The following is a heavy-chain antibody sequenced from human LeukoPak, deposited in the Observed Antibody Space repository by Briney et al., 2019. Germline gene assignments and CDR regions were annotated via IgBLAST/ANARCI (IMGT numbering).Heavy chain of an antibody. CDR3: ARWTPRYCSSTGCYTGPPAAFDI. J-gene: IGHJ3*02. CDR2: INWNGGST. V-gene: IGHV3-20*04. CDR1: GFTFDDYG. D-gene: IGHD2-2*02. Sequence: RSGGSLRLSCAASGFTFDDYGMSWVRQAPGKGLEWVSGINWNGGSTGYADSVKGRFTISRDNAKNSLYLQMNSLRAEDTALYYCARWTPRYCSSTGCYTGPPAAFDIWGQGTMVTVSS.